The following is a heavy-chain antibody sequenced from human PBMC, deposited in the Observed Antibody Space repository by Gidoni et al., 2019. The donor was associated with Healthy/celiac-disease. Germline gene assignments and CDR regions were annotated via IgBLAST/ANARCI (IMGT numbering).Heavy chain of an antibody. J-gene: IGHJ4*02. CDR3: ASLGYCSSTSCYNWNKNYFDY. CDR2: INPNSGGT. D-gene: IGHD2-2*02. CDR1: GYTFTGYY. V-gene: IGHV1-2*06. Sequence: QVQLVQSGAAVKKPGASVKVSCKASGYTFTGYYMHWVRQAPGQGLEWMGRINPNSGGTNYAQKFQGRVTMTRDTSISTAYMELSRLRSDDTAVYYCASLGYCSSTSCYNWNKNYFDYWGQGTLVTVSS.